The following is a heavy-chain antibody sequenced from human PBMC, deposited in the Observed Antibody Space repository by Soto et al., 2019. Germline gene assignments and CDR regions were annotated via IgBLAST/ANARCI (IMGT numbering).Heavy chain of an antibody. CDR3: ARGLRYFDWSNYYYGMDV. CDR2: IIPIFGTA. J-gene: IGHJ6*02. V-gene: IGHV1-69*13. Sequence: SVKVSCKASGGTFSSYAISWVRQAPGQGLEWMGGIIPIFGTANYAQKFQGRVTITADESTSTAYMELSSLRSVDTAVYYCARGLRYFDWSNYYYGMDVWGQGTTVTVSS. CDR1: GGTFSSYA. D-gene: IGHD3-9*01.